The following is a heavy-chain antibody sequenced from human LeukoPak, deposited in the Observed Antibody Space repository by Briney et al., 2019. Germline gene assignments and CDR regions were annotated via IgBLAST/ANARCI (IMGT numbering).Heavy chain of an antibody. CDR2: IYTSGST. J-gene: IGHJ6*03. V-gene: IGHV4-61*02. Sequence: SQTLSLTCTVSGGSISSGSYYWSWIRQPAGKGLEWIGRIYTSGSTNYNPSLKSRVTISVDTSKNQFSLKLSSVTAADTAVYYCAREGTGRFLEWLNYYYYMDVWGKGTTVTVSS. CDR3: AREGTGRFLEWLNYYYYMDV. CDR1: GGSISSGSYY. D-gene: IGHD3-3*01.